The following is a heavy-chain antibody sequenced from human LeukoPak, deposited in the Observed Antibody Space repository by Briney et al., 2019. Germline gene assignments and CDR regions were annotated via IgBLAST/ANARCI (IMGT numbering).Heavy chain of an antibody. J-gene: IGHJ4*02. CDR2: ISAYNGNT. CDR3: ARDVGRSYDLDY. V-gene: IGHV1-18*01. D-gene: IGHD3-16*01. CDR1: GYTFTSYG. Sequence: ASVKVSCKATGYTFTSYGISWVRQAPGQGLEWMGWISAYNGNTDYAQSLQGRVTMTIDTSTSTVYMELRSLRSDDTAVYYCARDVGRSYDLDYWGQGTLVTVSS.